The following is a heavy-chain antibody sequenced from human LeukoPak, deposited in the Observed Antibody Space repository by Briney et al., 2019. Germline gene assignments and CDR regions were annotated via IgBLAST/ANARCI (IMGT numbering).Heavy chain of an antibody. CDR1: GFTFSSYA. J-gene: IGHJ4*02. D-gene: IGHD2-21*01. Sequence: GGSLRLSCAASGFTFSSYAMSWVRQAPGKGLEWVSAISGSGGSTYYADSVKGRFTISRDNFKNTLYLQMNSLRAEDTAVYYCAKFLPTHIVVANYYFDYWGQGTLVTVSS. CDR3: AKFLPTHIVVANYYFDY. V-gene: IGHV3-23*01. CDR2: ISGSGGST.